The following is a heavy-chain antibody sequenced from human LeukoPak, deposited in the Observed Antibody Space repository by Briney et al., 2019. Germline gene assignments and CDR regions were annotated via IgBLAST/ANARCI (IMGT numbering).Heavy chain of an antibody. V-gene: IGHV3-23*01. D-gene: IGHD5-24*01. CDR2: ISGSGGST. CDR1: GFTFSSYA. CDR3: AKSGRDGYNFAYYFDY. Sequence: PGGSLRLSCAASGFTFSSYAMSWVRQAPGKGLEWVSAISGSGGSTYYADSVKGRFTISRDNSKKTLFLQMKSLRAEDTAVYYCAKSGRDGYNFAYYFDYWGQGTLVTVSS. J-gene: IGHJ4*02.